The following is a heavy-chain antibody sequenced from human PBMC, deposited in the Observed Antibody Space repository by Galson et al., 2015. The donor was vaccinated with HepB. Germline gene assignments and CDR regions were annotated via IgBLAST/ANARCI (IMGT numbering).Heavy chain of an antibody. Sequence: SVKVSCKASGYTFTSYVMNWVRQAPGQRLEWMGWINAGNGNTKYSQKFQGRVTITRDTSASTAYMELSSLRSEDTAVYYCAREGYCRSTSCYTNRLYYYGMDVWGQGTTVTVSS. CDR2: INAGNGNT. CDR3: AREGYCRSTSCYTNRLYYYGMDV. D-gene: IGHD2-2*02. J-gene: IGHJ6*02. V-gene: IGHV1-3*01. CDR1: GYTFTSYV.